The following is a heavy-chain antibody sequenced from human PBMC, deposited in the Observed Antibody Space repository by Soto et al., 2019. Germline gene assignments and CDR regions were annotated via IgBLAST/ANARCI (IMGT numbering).Heavy chain of an antibody. V-gene: IGHV3-23*01. CDR1: GFTFSSYA. D-gene: IGHD6-19*01. J-gene: IGHJ1*01. Sequence: EVQLLESGGGLVQPGGSLRLSCAASGFTFSSYAMSWVRQAPGKGLEWVSAISGSGGSTYYADSVKGRFTISRDNSKNTLYLQMNSLRAEDTAVYYCAKGQSRRHDYSSGWFQHWGQGTLVTVSS. CDR3: AKGQSRRHDYSSGWFQH. CDR2: ISGSGGST.